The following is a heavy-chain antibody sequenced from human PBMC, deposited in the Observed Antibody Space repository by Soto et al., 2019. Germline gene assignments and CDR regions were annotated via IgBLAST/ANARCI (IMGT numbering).Heavy chain of an antibody. V-gene: IGHV3-30-3*01. CDR2: ISYDGSNK. CDR3: ARATAPGGFSWFDP. D-gene: IGHD3-16*01. Sequence: LRLSCAASGFTFSSYAMHWVRLAPGKELEWVAIISYDGSNKYYVDSVKGRFTISRDNSKNTVYLQMNSLRGEDTAVYYCARATAPGGFSWFDPWGQGTRVTVSS. J-gene: IGHJ5*02. CDR1: GFTFSSYA.